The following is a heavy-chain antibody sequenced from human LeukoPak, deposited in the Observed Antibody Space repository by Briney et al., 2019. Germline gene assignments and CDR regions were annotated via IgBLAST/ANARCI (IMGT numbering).Heavy chain of an antibody. CDR1: GFNFRSYG. CDR3: AKGSVKSRDYPFHY. D-gene: IGHD3-16*01. V-gene: IGHV3-30*18. Sequence: GGSLRLSCVTSGFNFRSYGMHWVRQAPGKGLDWVTAISKDGSDMYYADSVKGLFTISRDNSKSTLYLQMNSLRAEDTAVYYCAKGSVKSRDYPFHYWGQGTLVTVSS. J-gene: IGHJ4*02. CDR2: ISKDGSDM.